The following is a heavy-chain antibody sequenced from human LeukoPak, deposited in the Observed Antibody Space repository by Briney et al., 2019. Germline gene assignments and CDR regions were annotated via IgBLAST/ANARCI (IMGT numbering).Heavy chain of an antibody. CDR2: INWSGGST. CDR3: ARAGGLWYAEAYFDY. D-gene: IGHD6-13*01. J-gene: IGHJ4*02. Sequence: GGSLRLSCAASGFSFEDYGMSWVRQAPGKGLEWVSGINWSGGSTFYADSMKGRFTISRDNAKKYLYLQANSLRAEDTALYYCARAGGLWYAEAYFDYWGQGTLVTVSS. V-gene: IGHV3-20*04. CDR1: GFSFEDYG.